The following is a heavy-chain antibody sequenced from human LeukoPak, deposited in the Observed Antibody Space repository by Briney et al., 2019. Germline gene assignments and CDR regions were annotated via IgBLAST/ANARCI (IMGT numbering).Heavy chain of an antibody. Sequence: SQTLCLTCTVSGGSISSRGYYWSWIRQPAGKGLEWIGRIYISGSTNYNSSLQSRVTMSVDTSKNQFSLKLTSVTAADTAVYYCARALNPLPGTYYFDYGGQGTLVTVSS. J-gene: IGHJ4*02. CDR3: ARALNPLPGTYYFDY. CDR1: GGSISSRGYY. V-gene: IGHV4-61*02. CDR2: IYISGST. D-gene: IGHD2-15*01.